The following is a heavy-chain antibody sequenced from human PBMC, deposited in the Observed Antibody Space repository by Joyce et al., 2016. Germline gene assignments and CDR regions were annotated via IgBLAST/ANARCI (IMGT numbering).Heavy chain of an antibody. CDR2: ITNSGAN. CDR3: ARSQWLAPLMY. Sequence: QVQLQQWGAGLLKHSETLSLTCGVSGGPLRGFFWTWVRQPPGKGLEWIGEITNSGANNYNPSLKSRINFSVDTSKNQFSLKVTSLSAADTAVYYCARSQWLAPLMYWGQGTPVTVSS. V-gene: IGHV4-34*01. D-gene: IGHD6-19*01. CDR1: GGPLRGFF. J-gene: IGHJ4*02.